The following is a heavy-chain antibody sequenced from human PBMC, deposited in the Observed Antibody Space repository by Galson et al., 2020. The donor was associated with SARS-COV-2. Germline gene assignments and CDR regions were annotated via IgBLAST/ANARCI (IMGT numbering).Heavy chain of an antibody. CDR1: GFAFSDYA. J-gene: IGHJ4*02. V-gene: IGHV3-64D*09. CDR3: LAYSSTRHNY. Sequence: GGSLRLSCSASGFAFSDYAMHWVRQAPGKGLQYVSALSSTGGTSFYADSVSGRFTMSRDNSKNTFYLQMTGLRVEDTAFYYCLAYSSTRHNYWGQGTLGTVSS. CDR2: LSSTGGTS. D-gene: IGHD2-2*01.